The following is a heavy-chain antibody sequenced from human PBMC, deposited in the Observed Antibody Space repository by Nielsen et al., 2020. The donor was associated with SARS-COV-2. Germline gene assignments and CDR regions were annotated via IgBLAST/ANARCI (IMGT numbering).Heavy chain of an antibody. CDR2: INHSGST. D-gene: IGHD1-26*01. Sequence: RQAPGKGLEWIGEINHSGSTSYNPSLKSRVTISVDTSKNQFSLKLSSVTAADTAVYYCARHPSPQFLATPVYYYGMDVWGQGTTVTVSS. CDR3: ARHPSPQFLATPVYYYGMDV. V-gene: IGHV4-34*13. J-gene: IGHJ6*02.